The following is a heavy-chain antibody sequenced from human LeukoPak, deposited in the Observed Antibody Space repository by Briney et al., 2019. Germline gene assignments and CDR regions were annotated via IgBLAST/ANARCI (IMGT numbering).Heavy chain of an antibody. CDR2: VHYSGTA. V-gene: IGHV4-59*01. J-gene: IGHJ4*02. CDR1: DGSITNYD. D-gene: IGHD3-22*01. CDR3: ARGPKAYYFDSSGYVFDY. Sequence: SETLSLTCTVSDGSITNYDWSWVRQPPGKGLEFIGHVHYSGTANYNPSLRSRVTISIDTSKKHFFLKLKSVTAADTAVYYCARGPKAYYFDSSGYVFDYWGQGTLVAVSS.